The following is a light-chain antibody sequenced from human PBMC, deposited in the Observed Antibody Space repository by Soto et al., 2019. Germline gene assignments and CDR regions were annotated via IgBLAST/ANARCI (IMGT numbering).Light chain of an antibody. V-gene: IGKV3-20*01. J-gene: IGKJ1*01. CDR3: KQYGSSPPT. CDR1: QRVSSIY. CDR2: GAS. Sequence: IVLTQSPGPLSFSPGGRATLSCRASQRVSSIYLAWYQQKPGQAPRLLIYGASSRATGIPDRFSGSGSGTDFTLTISRLEPEDFAVYYCKQYGSSPPTFGQGTKVDIK.